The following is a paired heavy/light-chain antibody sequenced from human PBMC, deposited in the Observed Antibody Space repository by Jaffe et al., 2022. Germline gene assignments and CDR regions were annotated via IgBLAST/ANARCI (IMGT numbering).Light chain of an antibody. V-gene: IGKV2-30*02. J-gene: IGKJ4*01. CDR2: KVS. CDR3: LQSTHWPPT. Sequence: DVVMTQSPLSLPVTLGQPASISCRSSQSLVHSDGNTYLTWFQQRPGQSPRRLIYKVSNRDSGVPDRFSGTGSGTDFTLRVSRVEAEDVGTYFCLQSTHWPPTFGGGTKVEIK. CDR1: QSLVHSDGNTY.
Heavy chain of an antibody. CDR2: IQSNGRIK. D-gene: IGHD2-15*01. CDR1: GFTFSTYD. V-gene: IGHV3-30*02. CDR3: ATLGIRLAGDDY. Sequence: QVQLLASGGGVVQPGGSLTLSCAASGFTFSTYDIHWVRQAPGKGLEWVASIQSNGRIKDHADSVKGRFTISRDNSKHTLYLQMNSLRHDDTSIYYCATLGIRLAGDDYWGQGTLVTVSS. J-gene: IGHJ4*02.